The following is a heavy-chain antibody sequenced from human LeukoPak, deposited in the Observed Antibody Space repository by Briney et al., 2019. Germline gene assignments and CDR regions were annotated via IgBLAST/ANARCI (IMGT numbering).Heavy chain of an antibody. Sequence: GGSLRLSCAASGCSFRDFWMTWVRQAPGKGLEWVANINQGGSVKYYVDSVKGRFTISGDDAESSLYVQMNSLRDEDTAVYYCARFGYSGWNLEYWGQGTLATVSS. V-gene: IGHV3-7*01. D-gene: IGHD5-12*01. CDR1: GCSFRDFW. CDR2: INQGGSVK. J-gene: IGHJ4*02. CDR3: ARFGYSGWNLEY.